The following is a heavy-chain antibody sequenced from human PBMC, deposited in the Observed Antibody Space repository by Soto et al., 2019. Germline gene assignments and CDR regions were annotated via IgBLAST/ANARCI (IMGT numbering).Heavy chain of an antibody. Sequence: QVQLQQWGAGLLKPSETLSLTCAVYGGSFSGYYWSWIRQPPGKGLEWIGEINHSGSTNYNPSLKSQLTRSVDTSKNQFSLKLSSVTAADTAVYYCARYCSSTSCYHWFDPWGQGTLVTVSS. V-gene: IGHV4-34*01. J-gene: IGHJ5*02. CDR3: ARYCSSTSCYHWFDP. CDR1: GGSFSGYY. D-gene: IGHD2-2*01. CDR2: INHSGST.